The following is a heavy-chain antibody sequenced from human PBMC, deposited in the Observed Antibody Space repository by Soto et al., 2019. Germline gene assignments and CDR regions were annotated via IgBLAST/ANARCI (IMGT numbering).Heavy chain of an antibody. Sequence: SGTLSLTCTVSGGSISSDGYYWSWIRQRPGQGLEYIGYIYHSGDSYYTPSLGRRVTISVDTSENQFSLHLWSLTAADTGEYYCARESYKNGYPHKWLDPWGRGIPDTESS. V-gene: IGHV4-31*03. D-gene: IGHD3-22*01. CDR3: ARESYKNGYPHKWLDP. CDR1: GGSISSDGYY. J-gene: IGHJ5*02. CDR2: IYHSGDS.